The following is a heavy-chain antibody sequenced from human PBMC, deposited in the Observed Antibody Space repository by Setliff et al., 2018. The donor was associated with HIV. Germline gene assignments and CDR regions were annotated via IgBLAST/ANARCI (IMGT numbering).Heavy chain of an antibody. CDR1: RSSISSDNW. CDR2: IYHSGST. D-gene: IGHD6-13*01. V-gene: IGHV4-4*02. Sequence: SETLSLTCAVSRSSISSDNWWTWLRQPPGKGLEWIGEIYHSGSTNYNASLKSRVTISIDKSKSQFSLKLSSVTAADTALYYCARGQHSSTWGALFDYWGQGTLVTVSS. J-gene: IGHJ4*02. CDR3: ARGQHSSTWGALFDY.